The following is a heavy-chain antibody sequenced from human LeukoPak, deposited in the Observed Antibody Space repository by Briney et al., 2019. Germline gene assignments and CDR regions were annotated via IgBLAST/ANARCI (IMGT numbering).Heavy chain of an antibody. CDR3: VRGHYSNTL. V-gene: IGHV3-66*01. CDR2: IYTDGST. J-gene: IGHJ4*02. CDR1: GFIVSSSY. Sequence: GGSLRLSCAASGFIVSSSYMSWVRQPPGKGLEWVSGIYTDGSTYYADSVQGRFTVSRDNSKNTLYLQMNSLRADDTSVYYCVRGHYSNTLGGQGTLVTVSS. D-gene: IGHD4-11*01.